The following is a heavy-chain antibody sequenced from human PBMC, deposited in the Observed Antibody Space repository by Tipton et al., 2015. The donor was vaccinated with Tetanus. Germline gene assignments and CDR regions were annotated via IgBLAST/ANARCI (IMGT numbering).Heavy chain of an antibody. CDR2: IKQDGSEK. CDR3: ARDWAAGLSGRGGAFDI. V-gene: IGHV3-7*01. CDR1: GFTFSSYW. D-gene: IGHD6-13*01. Sequence: LSLTCAASGFTFSSYWMSWVRQAPGKGLEWVANIKQDGSEKYYVDSVKGRFTISRDNAKNSLYLQMNSLRAEDTAVYYCARDWAAGLSGRGGAFDIWGQGTMVTVSS. J-gene: IGHJ3*02.